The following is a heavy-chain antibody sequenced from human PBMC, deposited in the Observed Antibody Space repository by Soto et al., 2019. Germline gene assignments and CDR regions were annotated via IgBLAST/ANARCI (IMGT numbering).Heavy chain of an antibody. CDR2: IYYSGST. CDR3: ARHPPTSPFDY. V-gene: IGHV4-59*08. Sequence: SETLSLTCTVSGGSISSYYWSWIRQPPGKGLEWIGYIYYSGSTNYNPSLKSRVTISVDTSKNQFSLKLSSVTAADTAVYYCARHPPTSPFDYWGKGTLVTVSS. D-gene: IGHD4-4*01. CDR1: GGSISSYY. J-gene: IGHJ4*02.